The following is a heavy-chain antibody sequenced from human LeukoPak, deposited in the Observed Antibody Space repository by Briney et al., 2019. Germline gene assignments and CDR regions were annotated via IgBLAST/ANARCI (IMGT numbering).Heavy chain of an antibody. V-gene: IGHV4-30-4*08. CDR1: GGSISSGDYY. CDR2: IYYSGST. Sequence: PSQTLSLTCTVSGGSISSGDYYWSWIRQPPGKGLEWIGYIYYSGSTYYNPSLKSRVTISVDTSKNQFSLKLSSVTAADTAVYYCARVLLEWLFIGYWGQGTLVTVSS. D-gene: IGHD3-3*01. J-gene: IGHJ4*02. CDR3: ARVLLEWLFIGY.